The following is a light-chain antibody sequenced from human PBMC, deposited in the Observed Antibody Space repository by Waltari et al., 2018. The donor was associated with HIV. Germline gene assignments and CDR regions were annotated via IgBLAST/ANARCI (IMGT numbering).Light chain of an antibody. CDR1: SRDVGGYNY. Sequence: PASVSGSPGQSITISCTGTSRDVGGYNYVSWYQQHPGKAPKLMLYDASNRPSGVSNRFSGSKSGNSASLTISGLQAEDEADYYCSSYTSSSTVVFGGGTKLTVL. CDR3: SSYTSSSTVV. J-gene: IGLJ2*01. V-gene: IGLV2-14*03. CDR2: DAS.